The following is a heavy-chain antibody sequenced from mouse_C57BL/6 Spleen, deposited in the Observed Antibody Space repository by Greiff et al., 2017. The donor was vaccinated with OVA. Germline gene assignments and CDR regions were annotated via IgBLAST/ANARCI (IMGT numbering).Heavy chain of an antibody. CDR2: ISSGGDYI. J-gene: IGHJ4*01. CDR1: GFTFSSYA. Sequence: EVQVVESGEGLVKPGGSLKLSCAASGFTFSSYAMSWVRQTPEKRLEWVAYISSGGDYIYYADTVKGRFTISRDNARNTLYLQMSSLKSEDTAMYYCTRDRGNYPYYAKDYWGQGTSVTVSS. V-gene: IGHV5-9-1*02. D-gene: IGHD2-1*01. CDR3: TRDRGNYPYYAKDY.